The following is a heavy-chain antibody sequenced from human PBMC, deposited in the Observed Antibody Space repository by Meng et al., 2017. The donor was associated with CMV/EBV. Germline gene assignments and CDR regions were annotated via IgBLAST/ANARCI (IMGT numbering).Heavy chain of an antibody. D-gene: IGHD3-3*01. CDR2: VSGSGGST. CDR3: AKDLRLERPSDFWSGYFG. V-gene: IGHV3-23*01. J-gene: IGHJ4*02. Sequence: GGSLRLSCAASGFTFSSYAMSWVRQAPGKGLEWVSAVSGSGGSTYYADSVKGRFTISRDNSKNTLYLLMNSLRAEDTAVYYCAKDLRLERPSDFWSGYFGWGQGTLVTVSS. CDR1: GFTFSSYA.